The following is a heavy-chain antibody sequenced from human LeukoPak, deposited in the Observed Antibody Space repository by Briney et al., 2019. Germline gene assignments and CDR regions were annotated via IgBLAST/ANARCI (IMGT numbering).Heavy chain of an antibody. CDR3: AKDLIGVTMIVVVKYEGGDAFDI. CDR1: GFTFSSYA. D-gene: IGHD3-22*01. CDR2: ISGSGGST. Sequence: PGGSLRLSCAASGFTFSSYAMSWVRQAPGKGLEGVSAISGSGGSTYYADSAKGRFTISRDNSKNTLSLQMNSLRAEDTAVYYCAKDLIGVTMIVVVKYEGGDAFDIWGQGTMVTVSS. J-gene: IGHJ3*02. V-gene: IGHV3-23*01.